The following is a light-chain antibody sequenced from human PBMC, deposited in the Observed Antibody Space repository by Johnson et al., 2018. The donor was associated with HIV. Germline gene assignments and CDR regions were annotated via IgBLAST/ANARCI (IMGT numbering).Light chain of an antibody. V-gene: IGLV1-51*01. J-gene: IGLJ1*01. Sequence: QSVLTQPPSVSAAPGQKVTISCSGSSSNIGNNYVSWYQQLPGTAPKLLIYDTNKRPSGIPDRFSGSKSGTSATLGITGLQTGYEADYYCGTWDSRLSALYVFGTGTKVTVL. CDR1: SSNIGNNY. CDR2: DTN. CDR3: GTWDSRLSALYV.